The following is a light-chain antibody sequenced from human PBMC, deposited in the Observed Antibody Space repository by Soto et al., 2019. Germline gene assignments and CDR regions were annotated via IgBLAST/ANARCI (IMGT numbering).Light chain of an antibody. V-gene: IGKV3D-20*01. CDR1: QSVTSNY. CDR3: QRYGNSPIT. J-gene: IGKJ4*01. Sequence: EIVLTQSPATLSLSPGERATLSCGASQSVTSNYIAWYQQKPGLAPRLLIYDASNRVTGIPDRFSGSGSGTDFTLTISRLEPEDFAVYYCQRYGNSPITFGGGTRVEIK. CDR2: DAS.